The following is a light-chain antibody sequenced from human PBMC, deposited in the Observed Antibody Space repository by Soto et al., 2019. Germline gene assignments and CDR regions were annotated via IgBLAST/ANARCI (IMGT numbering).Light chain of an antibody. CDR1: QNVGNS. CDR2: GAS. Sequence: EIVMTQSPATLSVSPGERATLSCRASQNVGNSLVWYQQKPGQPPRLLIYGASTRATGIPVRFSGGGSGTEFTLTISSLQSEEFAVFYCLEHMNWPWTFGQGTKVQIK. CDR3: LEHMNWPWT. V-gene: IGKV3-15*01. J-gene: IGKJ1*01.